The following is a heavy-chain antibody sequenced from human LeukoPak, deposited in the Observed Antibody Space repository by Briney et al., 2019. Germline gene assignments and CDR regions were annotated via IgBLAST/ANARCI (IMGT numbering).Heavy chain of an antibody. CDR2: ISGSGGST. CDR1: GFTFSSYA. V-gene: IGHV3-23*01. J-gene: IGHJ4*02. CDR3: ARDRYSARPGVWYFDY. D-gene: IGHD6-6*01. Sequence: GGSLRLSCAASGFTFSSYAMSWVRQAPGKGLEWVSAISGSGGSTYYADSVKGRFTISRDNSKNTLYLQMNSLRAEDTAVYYCARDRYSARPGVWYFDYWGQGTLVTVSS.